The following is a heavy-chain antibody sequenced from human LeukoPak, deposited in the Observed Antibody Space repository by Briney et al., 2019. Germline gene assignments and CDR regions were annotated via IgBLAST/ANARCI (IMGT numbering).Heavy chain of an antibody. V-gene: IGHV3-23*01. J-gene: IGHJ4*02. CDR2: ISGSGGFT. D-gene: IGHD6-19*01. CDR3: AKRNSFSSGWHTD. Sequence: GGSLRLSCAASGFTFSSYAMSWVRQAPGKGLEWVSGISGSGGFTYYADSVKGRFTISRDNSNNMLYLLMNSLRAEDTAVYYCAKRNSFSSGWHTDWGQGTLVTVSS. CDR1: GFTFSSYA.